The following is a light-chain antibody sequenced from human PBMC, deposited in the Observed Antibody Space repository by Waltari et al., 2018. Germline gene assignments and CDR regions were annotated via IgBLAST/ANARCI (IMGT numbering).Light chain of an antibody. J-gene: IGLJ3*02. CDR2: NND. Sequence: QSVLTQPPSMSGAPGQRVAISCTGSSSNIGAGYEVHWYQHLPGTAPKLLIYNNDKRPSGVPDRFSGSKSGTSASLAITGLQAEDEADYYCQSSDSSLSGSRVFGGGTKLTVL. CDR3: QSSDSSLSGSRV. V-gene: IGLV1-40*01. CDR1: SSNIGAGYE.